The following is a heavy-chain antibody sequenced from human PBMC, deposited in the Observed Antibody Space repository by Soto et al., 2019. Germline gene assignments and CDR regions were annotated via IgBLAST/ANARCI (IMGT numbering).Heavy chain of an antibody. D-gene: IGHD6-13*01. CDR3: ARPAAADPDAFDI. CDR1: GYTFTGYY. V-gene: IGHV1-2*04. CDR2: INPNSGGT. J-gene: IGHJ3*02. Sequence: ASVEVSCKASGYTFTGYYMHWVRQAPGQGLEWMGWINPNSGGTNYAQKFQGWVTMTRDTSISTAYMELSRLRSDDTAVYYCARPAAADPDAFDIWGQGTMVTVSS.